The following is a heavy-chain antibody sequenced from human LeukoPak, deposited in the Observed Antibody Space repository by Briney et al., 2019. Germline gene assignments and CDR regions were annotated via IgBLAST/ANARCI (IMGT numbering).Heavy chain of an antibody. D-gene: IGHD2-2*01. Sequence: GGSLRLSCAASGFTCGGYGMHWVRRAPGMGLEWVAFIWYDGSNKYYVDSVKGRFTISRDNSESTLYLQMNSLRAEDTAVYYCAKDRGDGGYCSTTSCFDAFDIWGQGTMGTVSS. J-gene: IGHJ3*02. CDR3: AKDRGDGGYCSTTSCFDAFDI. CDR2: IWYDGSNK. CDR1: GFTCGGYG. V-gene: IGHV3-30*02.